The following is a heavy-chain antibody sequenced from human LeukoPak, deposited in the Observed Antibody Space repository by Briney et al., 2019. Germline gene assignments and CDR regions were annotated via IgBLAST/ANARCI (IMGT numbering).Heavy chain of an antibody. V-gene: IGHV1-8*01. CDR1: GYTFTSYD. CDR2: MNPNSGNT. Sequence: ASVKVSCKASGYTFTSYDINWVRQATGQGREWMGWMNPNSGNTGYAQKFQGRVTMTRNTSISTAYMELSSLRSEDTAVYYCARRQRITMIVVVIKDGMDVWGQGTTVTVSS. D-gene: IGHD3-22*01. J-gene: IGHJ6*02. CDR3: ARRQRITMIVVVIKDGMDV.